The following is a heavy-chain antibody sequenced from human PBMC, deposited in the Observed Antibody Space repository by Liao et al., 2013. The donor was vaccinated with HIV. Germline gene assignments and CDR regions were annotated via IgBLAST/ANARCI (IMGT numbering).Heavy chain of an antibody. V-gene: IGHV4-4*07. CDR1: HGSISSFY. J-gene: IGHJ3*02. CDR3: ARGGGEFDI. CDR2: IDGSGSS. Sequence: QVQLQESGPRLVRPSETLSLTCSVSHGSISSFYWNWIRQSAGKGLEWIGRIDGSGSSNYNPSLHRRVTLSIDTSKNQFSLNLNSVTAADTAVYYCARGGGEFDIWGQGKWSPSL.